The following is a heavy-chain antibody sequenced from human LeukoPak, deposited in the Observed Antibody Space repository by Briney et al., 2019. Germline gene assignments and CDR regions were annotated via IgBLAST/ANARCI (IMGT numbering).Heavy chain of an antibody. J-gene: IGHJ5*02. V-gene: IGHV4-34*01. CDR2: INHSGST. D-gene: IGHD2-2*01. Sequence: PSETLSLTCAVYGGSFSGYYWSWIRQPPGKGLEWIGEINHSGSTNYNPSLKSRVTISVDTSKNQFSLKLSSVTAADTAVYYCARVLKAAWGSGEKTYNEDQLPTFLDPWGQGTLVTVSS. CDR1: GGSFSGYY. CDR3: ARVLKAAWGSGEKTYNEDQLPTFLDP.